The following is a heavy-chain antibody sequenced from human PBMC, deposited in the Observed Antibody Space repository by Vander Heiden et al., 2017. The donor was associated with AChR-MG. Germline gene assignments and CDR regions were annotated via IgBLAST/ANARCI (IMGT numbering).Heavy chain of an antibody. Sequence: EVQLLESGGGLVQPGGSLRLPCAASGFTFSSYAMSGVRQARGKGLEWISAISGSGGSTYYADSVKGRFTISRDNSKNTLYLQMNSLRAEDTAVYYCAKDGCSGGSCYLYYYYGMDVWGQGTTVTVSS. J-gene: IGHJ6*02. V-gene: IGHV3-23*01. CDR2: ISGSGGST. CDR3: AKDGCSGGSCYLYYYYGMDV. D-gene: IGHD2-15*01. CDR1: GFTFSSYA.